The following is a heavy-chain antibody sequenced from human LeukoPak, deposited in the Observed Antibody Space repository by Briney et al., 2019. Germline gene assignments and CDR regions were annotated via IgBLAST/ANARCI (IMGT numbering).Heavy chain of an antibody. V-gene: IGHV3-48*02. Sequence: TGGSLRLSCEASGFTFSSYSMNWVRQAPGKGLEWVSYISSSSSTIYYADSVKGRFTISRDNAKNSLYLQMNSLRDEDTAVYYCARAAFTYYDFWSGYFDYWGQGSLVTVSS. CDR2: ISSSSSTI. CDR1: GFTFSSYS. D-gene: IGHD3-3*01. CDR3: ARAAFTYYDFWSGYFDY. J-gene: IGHJ4*02.